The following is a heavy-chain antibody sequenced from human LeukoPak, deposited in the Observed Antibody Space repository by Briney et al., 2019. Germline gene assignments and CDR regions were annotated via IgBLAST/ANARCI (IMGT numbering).Heavy chain of an antibody. CDR3: ARVSTIFGVVISHYMDV. CDR2: INAGNGNT. V-gene: IGHV1-3*01. D-gene: IGHD3-3*01. CDR1: GYTFTSYA. Sequence: ASVKVSCKASGYTFTSYAMHWVRQAPGQRLEWMGWINAGNGNTKYSQKFQGRVTITRDTSASTAYMELSSLRSDDTAVYYCARVSTIFGVVISHYMDVWGKGTTVTVSS. J-gene: IGHJ6*03.